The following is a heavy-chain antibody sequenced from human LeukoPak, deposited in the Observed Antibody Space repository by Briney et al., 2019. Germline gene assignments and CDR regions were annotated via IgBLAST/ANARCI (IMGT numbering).Heavy chain of an antibody. V-gene: IGHV2-5*02. Sequence: ESGPTLVKPTQTLTLTCSFSGFSVSSSGVSVGWIRQPPGKALEFLALIFWDDDKRYSASLKARLSVAKDTSKNQVVLTMTNVDPVDTATYYCAHSNPTAYYVDSSGFFFDYWGQGTLVIVSS. CDR2: IFWDDDK. J-gene: IGHJ4*02. CDR1: GFSVSSSGVS. D-gene: IGHD3-22*01. CDR3: AHSNPTAYYVDSSGFFFDY.